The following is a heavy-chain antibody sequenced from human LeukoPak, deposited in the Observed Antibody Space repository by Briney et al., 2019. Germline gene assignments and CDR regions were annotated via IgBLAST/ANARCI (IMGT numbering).Heavy chain of an antibody. CDR1: GGSFSGYY. V-gene: IGHV4-34*01. CDR2: INHSGST. CDR3: ARMRSGYYSYYYGMDV. Sequence: SETLSLTCAVYGGSFSGYYWSWIRQPPGKGLEWIGEINHSGSTNYNPSLKSRVTISVDTSKNQFSLKLSSATAADTAVYYCARMRSGYYSYYYGMDVWGQGTTVTVSS. D-gene: IGHD3-22*01. J-gene: IGHJ6*02.